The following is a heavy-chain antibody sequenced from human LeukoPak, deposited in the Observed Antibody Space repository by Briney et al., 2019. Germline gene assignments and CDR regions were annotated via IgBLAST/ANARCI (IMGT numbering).Heavy chain of an antibody. CDR2: IYYSGST. D-gene: IGHD6-13*01. J-gene: IGHJ4*02. CDR1: GGSISSSNW. CDR3: ARGGRGAQQQLVGATYFDY. V-gene: IGHV4-4*02. Sequence: SRTLSLTCAVSGGSISSSNWWSWVRQPPGKGLEWIGSIYYSGSTYYNPSLKSRVTISVDTSKNQFSLKLSSVTAADTAVYYCARGGRGAQQQLVGATYFDYWGQGTLVTVSS.